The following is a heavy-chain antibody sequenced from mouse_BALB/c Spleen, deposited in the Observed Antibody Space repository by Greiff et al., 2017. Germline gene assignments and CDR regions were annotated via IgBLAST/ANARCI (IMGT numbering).Heavy chain of an antibody. J-gene: IGHJ4*01. CDR2: IWGDGST. CDR1: GFSLTSYG. D-gene: IGHD2-10*02. Sequence: QVQLQQSGPGLVAPSQSLSITCTVSGFSLTSYGVSWVRQPPGKGLEWLGVIWGDGSTNYHSALISRLSISKDNSKSQVFFKMNSLQADDTAIYYCASQYGNYVDYAMDYWGQGTSVTVSS. CDR3: ASQYGNYVDYAMDY. V-gene: IGHV2-3*01.